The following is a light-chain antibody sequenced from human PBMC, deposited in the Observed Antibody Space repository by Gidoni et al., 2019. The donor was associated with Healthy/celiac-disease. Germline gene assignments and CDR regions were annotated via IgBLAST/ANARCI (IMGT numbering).Light chain of an antibody. CDR1: KLGDKY. CDR3: QAWDSSTMV. CDR2: QDS. V-gene: IGLV3-1*01. J-gene: IGLJ2*01. Sequence: SYDLTPPPSVSVPPGQTASITCSGDKLGDKYACWYQQKPGQSPVLVIYQDSKRPSGIPERFSGSNSGNTATLTISGTQAMDEADYYCQAWDSSTMVFGGGTKLTVL.